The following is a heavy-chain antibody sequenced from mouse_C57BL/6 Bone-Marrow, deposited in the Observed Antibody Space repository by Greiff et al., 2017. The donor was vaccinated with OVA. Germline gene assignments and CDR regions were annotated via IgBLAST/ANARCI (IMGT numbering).Heavy chain of an antibody. CDR3: ARYDGTSFDY. Sequence: VQLQQSGAELVRPGASVKLSCKASGYTFTDYYINWVKQRPGQGLEWIARIYPGSGNTYYNEKFKGKATLTAEKSSSTAYMQLSSLTSEDSAVYCCARYDGTSFDYWGQGTTLTVSS. V-gene: IGHV1-76*01. CDR1: GYTFTDYY. J-gene: IGHJ2*01. CDR2: IYPGSGNT. D-gene: IGHD2-3*01.